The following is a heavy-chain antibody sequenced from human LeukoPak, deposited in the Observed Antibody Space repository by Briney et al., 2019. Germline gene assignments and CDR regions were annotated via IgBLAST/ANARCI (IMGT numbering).Heavy chain of an antibody. J-gene: IGHJ5*02. V-gene: IGHV4-59*01. CDR3: ARGMGMSSSWYGYNWFGP. CDR2: IYYSGST. CDR1: GGSISSYY. D-gene: IGHD6-13*01. Sequence: SETLSLTCTVSGGSISSYYWSWIRQPPGKGLEWIGYIYYSGSTNYNPSLKSRVTISVDTSKNQFFLKLSSVTAADTAVYYCARGMGMSSSWYGYNWFGPWGQGTLVTVSS.